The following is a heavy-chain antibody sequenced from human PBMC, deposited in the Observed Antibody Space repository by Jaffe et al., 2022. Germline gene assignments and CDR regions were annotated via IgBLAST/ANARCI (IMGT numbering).Heavy chain of an antibody. J-gene: IGHJ4*02. V-gene: IGHV4-38-2*02. CDR3: ARDLYYYDGGY. CDR1: GYSISSGYY. D-gene: IGHD3-22*01. CDR2: IYHSGST. Sequence: QVQLQESGPGLVKPSETLSLTCAVSGYSISSGYYWGWIRQPPGKGLEWIGSIYHSGSTYYNPSLKSRVTISVDTSKNQFSLKLSSVTAADTAVYYCARDLYYYDGGYWGQGTLVTVSS.